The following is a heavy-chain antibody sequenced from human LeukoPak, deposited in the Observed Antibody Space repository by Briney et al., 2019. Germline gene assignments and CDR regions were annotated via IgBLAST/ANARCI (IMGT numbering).Heavy chain of an antibody. CDR3: ARSTGGEKQFDY. J-gene: IGHJ4*02. V-gene: IGHV4-34*01. CDR1: GGSFSGYY. Sequence: SETLSLTCAVYGGSFSGYYWSWIRQPPGKGLEWIGEINLSGSTNYNPSLKSRVTISVDTSKNQFSLKLSSVTAADTAVYYCARSTGGEKQFDYWGQGTLVTVSS. D-gene: IGHD4-17*01. CDR2: INLSGST.